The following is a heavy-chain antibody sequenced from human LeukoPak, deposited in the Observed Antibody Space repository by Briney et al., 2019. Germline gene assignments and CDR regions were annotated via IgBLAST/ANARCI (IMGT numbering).Heavy chain of an antibody. CDR1: GFTFSSYG. V-gene: IGHV3-30*02. CDR2: IRYDGSNK. CDR3: VRGDRRDY. Sequence: GGSLRLSCAASGFTFSSYGMHWVRQAPGKGLEWVAFIRYDGSNKYYADSVKGRFTISRDNAKNSLYLQMNSLRDDDTAIYYCVRGDRRDYWGQGTLVTVSS. D-gene: IGHD3-22*01. J-gene: IGHJ4*02.